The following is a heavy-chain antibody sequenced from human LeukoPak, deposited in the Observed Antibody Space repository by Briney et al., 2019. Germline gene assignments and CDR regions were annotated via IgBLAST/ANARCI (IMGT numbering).Heavy chain of an antibody. D-gene: IGHD3-22*01. V-gene: IGHV1-69*13. J-gene: IGHJ5*02. Sequence: GASVKVSCKASGGTFSSYAIGWVRQAPGQGLEWMGGIIPIFGTANYAQKFQGRVTITADESTSTAYMELSSLRSEDTAVYYCASHAPTPDSSGYYDRWGQGTLVTVSS. CDR3: ASHAPTPDSSGYYDR. CDR2: IIPIFGTA. CDR1: GGTFSSYA.